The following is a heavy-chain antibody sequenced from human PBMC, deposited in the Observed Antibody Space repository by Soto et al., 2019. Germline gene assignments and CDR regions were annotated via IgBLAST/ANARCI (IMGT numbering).Heavy chain of an antibody. J-gene: IGHJ4*02. CDR2: FDPEDGET. V-gene: IGHV1-24*01. D-gene: IGHD3-22*01. CDR1: GYTLTELS. Sequence: ASVKVSCKVSGYTLTELSMHWVRQAPGKGLEWMGGFDPEDGETIYAQKFQGRVIMTEDTSTDTAYMELSSLRSEDTAVYYCATSRGDSSGYYLVDFDYWGQGTLVTVSS. CDR3: ATSRGDSSGYYLVDFDY.